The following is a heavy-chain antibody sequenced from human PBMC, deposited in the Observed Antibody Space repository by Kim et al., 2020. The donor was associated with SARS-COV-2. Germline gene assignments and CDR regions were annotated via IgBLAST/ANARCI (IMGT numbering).Heavy chain of an antibody. Sequence: DSVKGRFTSARDNYKNTLYLQMNSMRDEDTAVYYGARGNDYDSSGPLFDYWGQGTLVTVSS. D-gene: IGHD3-22*01. CDR3: ARGNDYDSSGPLFDY. V-gene: IGHV3-30*01. J-gene: IGHJ4*02.